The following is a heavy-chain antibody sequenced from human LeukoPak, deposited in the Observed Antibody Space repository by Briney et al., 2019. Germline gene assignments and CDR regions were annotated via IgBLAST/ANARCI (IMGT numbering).Heavy chain of an antibody. V-gene: IGHV3-20*04. CDR2: LNGNGDNT. CDR1: GFTFTTYW. J-gene: IGHJ4*02. CDR3: ARALVATIPPYDY. D-gene: IGHD5-12*01. Sequence: PGESLRLSCAASGFTFTTYWMSWVRQAPGKGLEWVSGLNGNGDNTGFADSVKGRFTISRDNAKNSLYLQMNSLRAEDTAVYYCARALVATIPPYDYWGQGTLVTVSS.